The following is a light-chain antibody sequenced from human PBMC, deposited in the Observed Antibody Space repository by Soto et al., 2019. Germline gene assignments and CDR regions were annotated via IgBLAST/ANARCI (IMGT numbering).Light chain of an antibody. CDR3: SSYTTSSTLI. CDR2: DVS. V-gene: IGLV2-14*01. Sequence: QSALTQPASVSGSPGQSITISCTGTSSDVGGYNYVSWYQQHPGKAPKLMIYDVSNRPSGVSNLFSGSKSGNTASLTISGLPAEDEAYYYCSSYTTSSTLIFGGGTKLTVL. CDR1: SSDVGGYNY. J-gene: IGLJ2*01.